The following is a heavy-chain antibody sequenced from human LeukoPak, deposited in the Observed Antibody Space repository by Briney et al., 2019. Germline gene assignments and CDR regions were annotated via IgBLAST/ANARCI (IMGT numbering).Heavy chain of an antibody. J-gene: IGHJ5*02. CDR1: GGTFSSYA. Sequence: ASVKVSCKASGGTFSSYAISWVRQAPGQGLEWMGGIIPIFGTANYAQKFQGRVTITADESTSTAYMELSSLRSEDTAVHYCARAQPWQQLPHNWFDPWGQGTLVTVSS. CDR2: IIPIFGTA. V-gene: IGHV1-69*13. CDR3: ARAQPWQQLPHNWFDP. D-gene: IGHD6-13*01.